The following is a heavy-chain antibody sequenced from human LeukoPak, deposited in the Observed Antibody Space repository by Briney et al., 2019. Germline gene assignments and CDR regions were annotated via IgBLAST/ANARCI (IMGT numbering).Heavy chain of an antibody. Sequence: GGSLRLSCAASGFTFSSYAMHWVRQAPGKGLEWVAVISYDGSNKYYADSVKGRFTISRDNSKNTLYLQMNSLRAEDTAVYYCARSKYYYDSSDYYYFDYWGQGTLVTVSS. V-gene: IGHV3-30-3*01. J-gene: IGHJ4*02. CDR2: ISYDGSNK. CDR3: ARSKYYYDSSDYYYFDY. CDR1: GFTFSSYA. D-gene: IGHD3-22*01.